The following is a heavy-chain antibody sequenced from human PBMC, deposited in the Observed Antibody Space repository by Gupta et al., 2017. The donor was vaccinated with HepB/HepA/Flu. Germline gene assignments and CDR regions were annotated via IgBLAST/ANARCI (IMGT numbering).Heavy chain of an antibody. V-gene: IGHV3-43*02. D-gene: IGHD6-6*01. J-gene: IGHJ5*02. Sequence: EVQLVESGGGVVQPGGSLRLSCAVSGLSFNDYAIHWVRQVPGKGLEWVALINGESGSTFYADSVKGRFTVSRDNSKNFLYLQMNSLRTEDTALYDCTRDTSINLSVPMWANNWFDPWGQGTLVTVSS. CDR1: GLSFNDYA. CDR3: TRDTSINLSVPMWANNWFDP. CDR2: INGESGST.